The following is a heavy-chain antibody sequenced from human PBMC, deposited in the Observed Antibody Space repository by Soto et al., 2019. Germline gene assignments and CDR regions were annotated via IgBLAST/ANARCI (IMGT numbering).Heavy chain of an antibody. V-gene: IGHV1-18*04. CDR2: ISAYNGST. CDR1: GYTFTNYG. CDR3: ARDVRAFRYVDWFIREFDP. Sequence: QVQLVQSGGEVKKPGASVKVSCKASGYTFTNYGINWMRQAPGQGLEWMGWISAYNGSTKFAQKCQGRVTMTTDTSTNTAYLELRSLKSDDTAMYYCARDVRAFRYVDWFIREFDPWGQGTLVPVS. J-gene: IGHJ5*02. D-gene: IGHD3-9*01.